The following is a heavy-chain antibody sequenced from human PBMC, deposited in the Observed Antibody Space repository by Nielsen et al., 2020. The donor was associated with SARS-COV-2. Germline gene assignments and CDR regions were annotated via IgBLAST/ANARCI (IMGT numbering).Heavy chain of an antibody. Sequence: ASVKVSCKASGYTFTSYGISWVRQAPGQGLEWMGIINPSGGSTSYAQKFQGRVTMTRDTSTSTVYMELSSLRSEDTAVYYCARDSVAGWGEFDYWGQGTLVTVSS. CDR3: ARDSVAGWGEFDY. CDR2: INPSGGST. CDR1: GYTFTSYG. D-gene: IGHD6-19*01. V-gene: IGHV1-46*01. J-gene: IGHJ4*02.